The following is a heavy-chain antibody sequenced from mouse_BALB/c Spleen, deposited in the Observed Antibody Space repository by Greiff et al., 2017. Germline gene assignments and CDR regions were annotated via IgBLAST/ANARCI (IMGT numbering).Heavy chain of an antibody. V-gene: IGHV1-54*01. D-gene: IGHD2-4*01. J-gene: IGHJ3*01. CDR2: INPGSGGT. CDR1: GYAFTNYL. CDR3: ARHDYGQAWFAY. Sequence: LQESGAELVRPGTSVKVSCKASGYAFTNYLIEWVKQRPGQGLEWIGVINPGSGGTNYNEKFKGKATLTADKSSSTAYMQLSSLTSDDSAVYFCARHDYGQAWFAYWGQGTLVTVSA.